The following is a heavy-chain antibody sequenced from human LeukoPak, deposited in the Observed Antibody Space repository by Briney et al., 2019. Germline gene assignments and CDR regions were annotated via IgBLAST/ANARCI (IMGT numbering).Heavy chain of an antibody. D-gene: IGHD2-15*01. Sequence: GRSLRLSCAASGFTFSNYAMSWVRQAPGRGLEWVSTISGSGANTYYADSVKGRFTISRDNSKNTLYLQMKSLRADDTAIYYCAKGRALEVVAAFNYWGQGTVVTASS. CDR2: ISGSGANT. CDR1: GFTFSNYA. V-gene: IGHV3-23*01. CDR3: AKGRALEVVAAFNY. J-gene: IGHJ4*02.